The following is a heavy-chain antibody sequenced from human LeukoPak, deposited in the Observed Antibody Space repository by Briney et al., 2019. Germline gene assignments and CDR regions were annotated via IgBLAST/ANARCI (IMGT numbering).Heavy chain of an antibody. CDR2: IYYSGST. V-gene: IGHV4-59*01. Sequence: SETLSLTCTVSGGSISSYYWSWIRQPPGKGLEWIGYIYYSGSTNYNPSLKSRGTISVGTYKTQFSLKLSSVPAAATDVYYCARFSGSYYGHDYWGQGTLVTVSS. CDR1: GGSISSYY. D-gene: IGHD1-26*01. J-gene: IGHJ4*02. CDR3: ARFSGSYYGHDY.